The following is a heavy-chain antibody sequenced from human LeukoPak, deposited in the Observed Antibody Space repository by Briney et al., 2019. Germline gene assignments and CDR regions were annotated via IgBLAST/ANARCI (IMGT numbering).Heavy chain of an antibody. CDR2: IFYSGST. J-gene: IGHJ3*02. CDR1: SGSISTSNYY. Sequence: PSETLSLTCTVSSGSISTSNYYWGWVRQPPGKALEWIGNIFYSGSTYYSPSLKSRVTISLDTSRNQFSLKLSSVTAADTAVYYCARSASGLDAFDIWGQGTMVTVSS. V-gene: IGHV4-39*07. CDR3: ARSASGLDAFDI. D-gene: IGHD5-12*01.